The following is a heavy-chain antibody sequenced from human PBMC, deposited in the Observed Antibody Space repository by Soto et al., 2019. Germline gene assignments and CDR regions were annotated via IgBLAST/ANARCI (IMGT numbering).Heavy chain of an antibody. V-gene: IGHV4-39*01. CDR2: IYYTGST. CDR3: ARLGGITGYSSAWYKFEH. Sequence: WETLSLTCTVSGGSVSSDSPYWGWIRQPPGKGLEWIGNIYYTGSTYYNPSLKSRVTISLDTSKNQFSLKLSSVTAADTAVYYCARLGGITGYSSAWYKFEHWGKGTLVTVSS. D-gene: IGHD6-19*01. J-gene: IGHJ4*02. CDR1: GGSVSSDSPY.